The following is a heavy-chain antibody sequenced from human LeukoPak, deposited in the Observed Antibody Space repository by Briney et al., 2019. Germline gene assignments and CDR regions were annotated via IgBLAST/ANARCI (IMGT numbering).Heavy chain of an antibody. CDR3: ARPHSSGWYGVLDI. CDR2: IYYSGST. Sequence: PSETLSLTCTVSGGSISSSSYYWGWIRQPPGKGLEGIGSIYYSGSTYYNPSLKSRVTISVATSKNQFSLNLRSVTAADTAVYYCARPHSSGWYGVLDIWGQGAMVTVSS. D-gene: IGHD6-19*01. CDR1: GGSISSSSYY. J-gene: IGHJ3*02. V-gene: IGHV4-39*01.